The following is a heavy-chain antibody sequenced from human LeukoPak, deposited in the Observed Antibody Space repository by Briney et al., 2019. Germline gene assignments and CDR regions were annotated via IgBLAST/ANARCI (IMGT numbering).Heavy chain of an antibody. Sequence: SETLSLTCTVSGGSISSYYWSWIRQPPGKGLEWIGYIYYSGSTNYNPSLKSRVTISVDTSKNQFSLKLSSVTAADTAVYYCARGGYCSSTSCYGDFDYWGQGTLVTVSS. CDR2: IYYSGST. D-gene: IGHD2-2*01. V-gene: IGHV4-59*08. CDR3: ARGGYCSSTSCYGDFDY. CDR1: GGSISSYY. J-gene: IGHJ4*02.